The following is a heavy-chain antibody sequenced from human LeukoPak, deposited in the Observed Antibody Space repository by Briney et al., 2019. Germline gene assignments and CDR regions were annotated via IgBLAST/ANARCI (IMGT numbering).Heavy chain of an antibody. CDR1: GYTFTVYY. CDR3: ASDITGIAVAGTGNY. Sequence: ASVKVSCKASGYTFTVYYIHWVRHAPGQGLEWMGWINPSSGVTNYAQDFQGRVTMTSDTSISTAYMELSSLRSDDTAVSYCASDITGIAVAGTGNYWGQGTLVTVSS. D-gene: IGHD6-19*01. V-gene: IGHV1-2*02. CDR2: INPSSGVT. J-gene: IGHJ4*02.